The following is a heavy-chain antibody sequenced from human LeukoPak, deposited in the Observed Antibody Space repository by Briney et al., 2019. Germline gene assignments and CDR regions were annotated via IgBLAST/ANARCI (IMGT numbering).Heavy chain of an antibody. CDR2: ISSGGSTT. Sequence: GGSLRLSCAASGFTFSSYDMYWVRQAPGKGLEWVSYISSGGSTTHYGDSVKGRFTISRDNAKNSLYLQMNSLRAEDTAVYYCARDAFDIWGQGTMVTVSS. V-gene: IGHV3-48*03. CDR3: ARDAFDI. CDR1: GFTFSSYD. J-gene: IGHJ3*02.